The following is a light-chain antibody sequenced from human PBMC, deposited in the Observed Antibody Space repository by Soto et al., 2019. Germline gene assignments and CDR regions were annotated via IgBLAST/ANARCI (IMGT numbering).Light chain of an antibody. Sequence: QSVLTQPPSASGSPGQSVTISCTGTSSDVGGYNYVSWYQQHPGKAPKLMIYEVNKRPSGVPDRFSGPKSGNTASLTVSGLQAEDEADYYCSSYAGSNNFGYVFGTGTKVTVL. CDR3: SSYAGSNNFGYV. CDR2: EVN. CDR1: SSDVGGYNY. J-gene: IGLJ1*01. V-gene: IGLV2-8*01.